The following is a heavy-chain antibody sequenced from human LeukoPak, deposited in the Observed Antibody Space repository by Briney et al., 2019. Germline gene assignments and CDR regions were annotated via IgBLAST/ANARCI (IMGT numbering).Heavy chain of an antibody. V-gene: IGHV3-30-3*02. CDR1: GFTFGAYA. Sequence: PGGCLRLSCAVSGFTFGAYAMHWVRQSPGKGLEWVALISYDGNREWYADSVKGRFTVSRDNSKNTVDLQMNSLRAEDTAVYFCAKDKNTPATAQPQRGYFESWGQGTLVTVSS. J-gene: IGHJ4*02. D-gene: IGHD2-21*02. CDR2: ISYDGNRE. CDR3: AKDKNTPATAQPQRGYFES.